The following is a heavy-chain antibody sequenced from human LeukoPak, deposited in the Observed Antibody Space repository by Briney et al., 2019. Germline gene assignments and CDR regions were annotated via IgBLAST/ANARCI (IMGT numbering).Heavy chain of an antibody. Sequence: GALGLSCSTSGFTFFSYAMGWVRQPPGKGLEWVSAISGSGGSTSYTDSVKGRFTISRDNSKNTLYLQMNSLRAEDTAVYYCSRRGDYFDYWGQGTLVTVSS. CDR3: SRRGDYFDY. J-gene: IGHJ4*02. CDR1: GFTFFSYA. D-gene: IGHD3-16*01. CDR2: ISGSGGST. V-gene: IGHV3-23*01.